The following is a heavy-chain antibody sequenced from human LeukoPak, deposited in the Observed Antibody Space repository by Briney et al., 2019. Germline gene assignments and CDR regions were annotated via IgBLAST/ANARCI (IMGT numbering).Heavy chain of an antibody. CDR1: GGSLSGYY. CDR3: ARNAAGTDY. D-gene: IGHD6-19*01. Sequence: SETLSLTCAVYGGSLSGYYWSWIRQPPGKGLEWIGEINHSGSTNYNPSLKSRVTISVDTSKNQFSLKLSSVTAADTAVYYCARNAAGTDYWGQGTLVTVSS. V-gene: IGHV4-34*01. J-gene: IGHJ4*02. CDR2: INHSGST.